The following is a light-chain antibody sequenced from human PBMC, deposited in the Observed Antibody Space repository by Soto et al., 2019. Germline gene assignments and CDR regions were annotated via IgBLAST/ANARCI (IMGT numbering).Light chain of an antibody. V-gene: IGKV1-9*01. Sequence: DIQLTQSPSFLSASVGDRVTITCRASQGISSYLAWYQQKPGKAPKLLIYAASTLQSGVPSRFSGSGSGTEFTLTISSLQPEDFATYYCQQYNSYSPGFTFGPGTKVDIK. CDR1: QGISSY. CDR2: AAS. CDR3: QQYNSYSPGFT. J-gene: IGKJ3*01.